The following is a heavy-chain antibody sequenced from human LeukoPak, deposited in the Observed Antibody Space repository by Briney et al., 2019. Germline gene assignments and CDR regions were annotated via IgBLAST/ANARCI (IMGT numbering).Heavy chain of an antibody. D-gene: IGHD5-24*01. Sequence: GGSLRLSCAASGFTFSDYYMSWIRQAPGKGLEWVSYISSSGSTIYYADSVKGRFTISSDNAKNSLYPQMNSLRAEDTAVYYCARDGYNGEFDYWGQGTLVTVSS. CDR1: GFTFSDYY. CDR3: ARDGYNGEFDY. V-gene: IGHV3-11*01. CDR2: ISSSGSTI. J-gene: IGHJ4*02.